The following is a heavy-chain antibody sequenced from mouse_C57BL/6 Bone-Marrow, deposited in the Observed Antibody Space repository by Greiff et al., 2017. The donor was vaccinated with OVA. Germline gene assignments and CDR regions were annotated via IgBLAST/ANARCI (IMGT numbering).Heavy chain of an antibody. CDR3: ARGGVGGGYVDV. J-gene: IGHJ1*03. CDR2: IYPGGGYT. CDR1: GYTFTNYW. Sequence: QVQLKESGAELVRPGTSVKMSCKASGYTFTNYWIGWAKQRPGHGLEWIGDIYPGGGYTNYNEKFKGKATLTADKSSSTAYMQFSSLTSEDSAIYDCARGGVGGGYVDVWGTGTTVTVSS. V-gene: IGHV1-63*01. D-gene: IGHD1-1*01.